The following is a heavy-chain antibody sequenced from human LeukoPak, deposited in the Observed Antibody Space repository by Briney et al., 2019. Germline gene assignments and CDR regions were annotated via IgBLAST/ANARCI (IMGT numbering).Heavy chain of an antibody. CDR3: AGVGYDILTGYYKLNAFDI. CDR2: IYYSGNT. J-gene: IGHJ3*02. Sequence: SETLSLTCTVSGGSISSNYWSWIRQPPGKGLEWIGYIYYSGNTDYSPSLKSRVTISVDTSKKQFSLKLRSVTAADTAVYYCAGVGYDILTGYYKLNAFDIWGQGTMVTVSS. V-gene: IGHV4-59*01. CDR1: GGSISSNY. D-gene: IGHD3-9*01.